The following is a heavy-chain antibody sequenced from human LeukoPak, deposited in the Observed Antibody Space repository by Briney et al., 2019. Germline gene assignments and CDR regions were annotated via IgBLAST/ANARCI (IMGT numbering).Heavy chain of an antibody. Sequence: GGSLRLSCAASGFTFSNAWMSWVRQAPGKGLEWVGRIKSKTDGGTTDYAAPVKGRFTISRDDSKNMLYLQMNSLKTEDTAVYYCTTSVRYGSGSYYNAPLYGMDVWGQGTTVTVSS. D-gene: IGHD3-10*01. CDR1: GFTFSNAW. CDR3: TTSVRYGSGSYYNAPLYGMDV. J-gene: IGHJ6*02. V-gene: IGHV3-15*01. CDR2: IKSKTDGGTT.